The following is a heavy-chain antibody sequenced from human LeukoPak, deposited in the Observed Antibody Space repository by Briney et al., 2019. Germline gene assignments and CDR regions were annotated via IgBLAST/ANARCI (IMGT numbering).Heavy chain of an antibody. CDR3: AKDRRSYFSGVDV. V-gene: IGHV3-9*01. D-gene: IGHD1-14*01. CDR1: GFTFHDHA. Sequence: PGGSLRLSCAASGFTFHDHAMHWVRQTPGKGLEWVSSISWSSGSIGYADSVKGRFTISRDNGKNSLYLQMNSLRAEDTALYYCAKDRRSYFSGVDVWGQGTTVTVSS. CDR2: ISWSSGSI. J-gene: IGHJ6*02.